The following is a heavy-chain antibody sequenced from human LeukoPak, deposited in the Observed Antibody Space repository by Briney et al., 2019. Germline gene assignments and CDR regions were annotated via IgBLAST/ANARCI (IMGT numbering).Heavy chain of an antibody. Sequence: PGGSLRLSCAASGFTFSSYSMNWVRQAPGKGLEWDSSISSSSSYIYYADSVKGRFTISRDNAKNSLYLQMNSLRAEDTAVYYCAREGVAVAGTGPYYYYGMDVWGQGTTVTVSS. CDR3: AREGVAVAGTGPYYYYGMDV. D-gene: IGHD6-19*01. CDR1: GFTFSSYS. CDR2: ISSSSSYI. J-gene: IGHJ6*02. V-gene: IGHV3-21*01.